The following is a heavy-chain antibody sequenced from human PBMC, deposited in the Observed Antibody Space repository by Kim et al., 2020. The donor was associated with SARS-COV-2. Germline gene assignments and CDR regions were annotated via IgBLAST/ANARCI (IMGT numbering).Heavy chain of an antibody. CDR3: IRFLGTTLAFGVAFV. D-gene: IGHD3-16*01. J-gene: IGHJ3*02. CDR1: GFSFSDSA. Sequence: GGSLRLSCAASGFSFSDSAMHWVRQASGKGLEWVGRIGGKVTNYATTYVRWVKGRLPFPGDDFKNAGYWQMKSLKTGDTAGNYCIRFLGTTLAFGVAFV. CDR2: IGGKVTNYAT. V-gene: IGHV3-73*01.